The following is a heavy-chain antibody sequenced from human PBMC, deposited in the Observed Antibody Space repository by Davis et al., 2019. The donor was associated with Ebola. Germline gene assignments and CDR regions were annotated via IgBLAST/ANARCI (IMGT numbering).Heavy chain of an antibody. V-gene: IGHV1-18*01. D-gene: IGHD3-16*01. CDR2: VSGNNGKT. Sequence: ASVKVSCKASGYSFTHYSFSWVRQAPGQGLEWMGWVSGNNGKTDYAQKFQGRVTMTTDTSTSTAYMDLRSLTSDDTAVYYCARDVGGPSSIPDACDVWGQGTMVTVSS. CDR1: GYSFTHYS. J-gene: IGHJ3*01. CDR3: ARDVGGPSSIPDACDV.